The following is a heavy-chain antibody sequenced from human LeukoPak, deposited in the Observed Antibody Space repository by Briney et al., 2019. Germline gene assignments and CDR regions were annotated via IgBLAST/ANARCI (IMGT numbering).Heavy chain of an antibody. CDR2: IFYSGST. Sequence: SETLSLTCTVSGGSVSSYYWTWIRQPPGKGLEWIGYIFYSGSTSYNPSLKSRVTISVDTSKNQFSLKLSSVTAADTAVYYCARVLDCTRASCSVGFGWFDPWGQGTLVTVSS. CDR3: ARVLDCTRASCSVGFGWFDP. CDR1: GGSVSSYY. V-gene: IGHV4-59*02. D-gene: IGHD2-2*01. J-gene: IGHJ5*02.